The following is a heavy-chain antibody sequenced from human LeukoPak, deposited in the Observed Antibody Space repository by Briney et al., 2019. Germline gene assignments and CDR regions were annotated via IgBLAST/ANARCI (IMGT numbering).Heavy chain of an antibody. V-gene: IGHV3-23*01. CDR2: ISGSGGST. Sequence: GGSLRLSCAASGFTFSSYAMSWVRQAPGKGLEWVSAISGSGGSTYYADSVKGRFTISRDNSKNTLYLQMNSLRAEDTAVCSCANPIFVVPASGYWGQGTLVTVSS. D-gene: IGHD2-21*02. CDR1: GFTFSSYA. CDR3: ANPIFVVPASGY. J-gene: IGHJ4*02.